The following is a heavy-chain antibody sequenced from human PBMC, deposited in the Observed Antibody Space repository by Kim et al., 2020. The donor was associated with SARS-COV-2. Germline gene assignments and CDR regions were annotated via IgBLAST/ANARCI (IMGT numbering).Heavy chain of an antibody. CDR3: ASDAGIVVVPAAVYYYYYGMDV. CDR1: GFTFSSYS. D-gene: IGHD2-2*01. CDR2: ISSSSSYI. J-gene: IGHJ6*02. V-gene: IGHV3-21*01. Sequence: GGSLRLSCAASGFTFSSYSMNWVRQAPGKGLEWVSSISSSSSYIYYADSVKGRFTISRDNAKNSLYLQMNSLRAEDTAVYYCASDAGIVVVPAAVYYYYYGMDVWGQGTTVTVSS.